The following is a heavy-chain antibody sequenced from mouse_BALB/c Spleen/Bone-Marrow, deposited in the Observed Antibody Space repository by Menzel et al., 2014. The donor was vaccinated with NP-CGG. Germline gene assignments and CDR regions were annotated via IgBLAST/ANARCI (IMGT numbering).Heavy chain of an antibody. CDR1: GYTFTSYW. V-gene: IGHV1S81*02. CDR3: ARGTARAMMDY. D-gene: IGHD3-2*01. CDR2: IHPSNGRT. Sequence: VQLVESGTELVKPGASVKLSCKASGYTFTSYWIHWVKQRPGQDLEWIGEIHPSNGRTNYSEKFKTKATLTVDKSSTTAHMQLRSLTSEDSAVYYCARGTARAMMDYWGQGTSVTGSS. J-gene: IGHJ4*01.